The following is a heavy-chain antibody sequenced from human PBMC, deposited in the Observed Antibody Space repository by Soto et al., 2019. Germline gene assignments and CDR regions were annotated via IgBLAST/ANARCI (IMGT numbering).Heavy chain of an antibody. CDR3: AREMTDWYNGSKDD. CDR2: ISTYDGHT. CDR1: GYTFSNYG. J-gene: IGHJ4*02. D-gene: IGHD1-26*01. Sequence: QVQLVQSGAEVKKPGASVRVSCKASGYTFSNYGITWVRQAPGQGLEWMGGISTYDGHTKYAEKFQVRVSMTTNTATSTAYLELSSLRSDDTAVYYCAREMTDWYNGSKDDWGQGTLVTVSS. V-gene: IGHV1-18*01.